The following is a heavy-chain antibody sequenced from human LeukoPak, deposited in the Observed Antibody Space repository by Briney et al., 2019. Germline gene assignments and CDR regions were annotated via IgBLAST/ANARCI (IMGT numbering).Heavy chain of an antibody. CDR1: GFTVSSNY. CDR2: IYSGGST. Sequence: PGGSLRLSCAASGFTVSSNYMSWVRQAPGKGLEWVSVIYSGGSTYYADSVKGRFTISRDNSKNTLYLQMNSLRAEDTAVYYCASTRVGLGVRYWGQGTLVTVSS. CDR3: ASTRVGLGVRY. J-gene: IGHJ4*02. V-gene: IGHV3-53*01. D-gene: IGHD3-3*01.